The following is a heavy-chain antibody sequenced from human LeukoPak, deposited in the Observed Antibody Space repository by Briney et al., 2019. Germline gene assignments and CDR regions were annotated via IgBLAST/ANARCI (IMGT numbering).Heavy chain of an antibody. V-gene: IGHV3-23*01. CDR2: VSGGSSYI. J-gene: IGHJ5*02. D-gene: IGHD6-13*01. Sequence: GGSLRLSCGASGFTFSSHAMTWVRLAAGKGLEWVSTVSGGSSYIYYADSVKGRFTISRDNSKNTLYLQMNSLRAEDTAVYYCAKDTYPGIAAAGTFDPWGQGTLVTVSS. CDR1: GFTFSSHA. CDR3: AKDTYPGIAAAGTFDP.